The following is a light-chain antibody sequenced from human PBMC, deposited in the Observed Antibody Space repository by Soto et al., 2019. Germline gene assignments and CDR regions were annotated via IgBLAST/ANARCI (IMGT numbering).Light chain of an antibody. V-gene: IGLV2-14*03. CDR3: SSFKTGVNYV. CDR1: SSDVGAYNF. J-gene: IGLJ1*01. Sequence: QSALTQPASVSGSPGQSITISCTGTSSDVGAYNFVSWYQQHPGKAPKLIIYDVNNRPSEVSNRFSGSKSGNTASLTISGLQAEDEGDYYCSSFKTGVNYVFGIGTKVTVL. CDR2: DVN.